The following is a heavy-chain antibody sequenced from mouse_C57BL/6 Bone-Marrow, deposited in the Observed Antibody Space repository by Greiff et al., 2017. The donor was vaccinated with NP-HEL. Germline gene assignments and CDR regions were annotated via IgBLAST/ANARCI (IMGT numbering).Heavy chain of an antibody. CDR3: ARHGDYFGSSYGYFDV. CDR1: GYTFTEYT. J-gene: IGHJ1*03. D-gene: IGHD1-1*01. CDR2: FYPGSGSL. V-gene: IGHV1-62-2*01. Sequence: QVQLQQSGAELVKPGASVKLSCKASGYTFTEYTIPWVKQRSGQGLEWIGWFYPGSGSLKYNEKFKDKATLTADKSSSTVYMDLSRLTSEDSAFEFCARHGDYFGSSYGYFDVWGTGTTVTVSS.